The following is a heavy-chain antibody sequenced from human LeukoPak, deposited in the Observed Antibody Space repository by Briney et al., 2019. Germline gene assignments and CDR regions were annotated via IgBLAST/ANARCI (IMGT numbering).Heavy chain of an antibody. D-gene: IGHD1-26*01. J-gene: IGHJ4*02. CDR1: GFTFSSYG. Sequence: GGSLRLSSAASGFTFSSYGMHWVRQAPGKGLERVAVIWYDGSNKYYADSVKGRFTISRDNSKNTLYLQMNSLRAEDTAVYYCAKDSGGSYYLDYWGQGTLVTVSS. V-gene: IGHV3-33*06. CDR3: AKDSGGSYYLDY. CDR2: IWYDGSNK.